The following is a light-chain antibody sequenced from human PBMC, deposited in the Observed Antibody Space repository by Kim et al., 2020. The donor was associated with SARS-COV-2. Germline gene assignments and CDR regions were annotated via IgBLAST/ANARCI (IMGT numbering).Light chain of an antibody. J-gene: IGKJ1*01. CDR1: QRVTGT. CDR3: HQYNTCPRT. CDR2: SAS. V-gene: IGKV3-15*01. Sequence: GSPGEEATLPGRAIQRVTGTVAWYQRKPGEAPRLLTYSASTTASGIPARFSGSGSGTEFTLTISSLQSEEFAVYYCHQYNTCPRTFGQGTKVYIK.